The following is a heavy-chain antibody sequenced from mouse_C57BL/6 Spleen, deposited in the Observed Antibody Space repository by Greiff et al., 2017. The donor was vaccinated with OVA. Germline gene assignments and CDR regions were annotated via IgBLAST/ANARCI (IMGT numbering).Heavy chain of an antibody. CDR3: ARPDYSKGFYAMDY. CDR1: GFTFSDYG. V-gene: IGHV5-17*01. Sequence: EVNVVESGGGLVKPGGSLKLSCAASGFTFSDYGMHWVRQAPEKGLEWVAYISSGSSTIYYADTVKGRFTISRDNAKNTLILQMTSRRSEDAAMYYYARPDYSKGFYAMDYWGQGTSVTVSS. J-gene: IGHJ4*01. D-gene: IGHD2-5*01. CDR2: ISSGSSTI.